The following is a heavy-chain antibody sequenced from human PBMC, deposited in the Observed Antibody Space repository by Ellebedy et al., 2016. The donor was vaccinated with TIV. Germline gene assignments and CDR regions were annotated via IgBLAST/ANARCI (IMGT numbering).Heavy chain of an antibody. D-gene: IGHD6-19*01. CDR3: ARARSSGWLHTPDY. V-gene: IGHV1-18*01. Sequence: AASVKVSCKASGYTFTSYGISWVRQAPGQGLEWMGWISAYNGNTNYAQKLRGRVTMTTDTSTSTAYMELRSLRSEDTAVYYCARARSSGWLHTPDYWGQGTLVIVSS. CDR2: ISAYNGNT. CDR1: GYTFTSYG. J-gene: IGHJ4*02.